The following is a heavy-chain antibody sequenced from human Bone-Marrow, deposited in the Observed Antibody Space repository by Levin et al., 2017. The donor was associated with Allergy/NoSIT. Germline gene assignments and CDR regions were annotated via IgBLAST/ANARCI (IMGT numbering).Heavy chain of an antibody. V-gene: IGHV3-23*01. D-gene: IGHD5-12*01. CDR2: ITGGGAST. CDR3: AKPLFVALSGVSLGGFDV. J-gene: IGHJ6*02. Sequence: PGGSLRLSCAATGFSFRTFAMTWVRQVPGKGLEWVSHITGGGASTHYADSVKGRFTISRDNSNNILYLEMTGLRVEDAATYYCAKPLFVALSGVSLGGFDVWGLGTTVTVSS. CDR1: GFSFRTFA.